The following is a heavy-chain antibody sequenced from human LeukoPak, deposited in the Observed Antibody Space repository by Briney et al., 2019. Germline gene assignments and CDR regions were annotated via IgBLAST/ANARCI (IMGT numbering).Heavy chain of an antibody. CDR1: SDSISPYY. CDR2: VYYSGST. D-gene: IGHD5-24*01. Sequence: PSETLSLTCTVSSDSISPYYWSWIRQSPGTGLEWIGCVYYSGSTTYNPSLKSRVTISIDTSKNQFSLKLTSATAADTAMYYCARSEEMAALFDYWGRGTLVTVSS. J-gene: IGHJ4*02. V-gene: IGHV4-59*01. CDR3: ARSEEMAALFDY.